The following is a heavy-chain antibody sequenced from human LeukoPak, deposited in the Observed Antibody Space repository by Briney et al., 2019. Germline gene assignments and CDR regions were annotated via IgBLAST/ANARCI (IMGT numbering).Heavy chain of an antibody. Sequence: GKSLKISCNGSGYSFTSYRIGWVRQMPGKGLEWMGIIYPGDSDTRYSPSFQGQVTISADKSISTAYLQWSSLKASDTAMYYCAAEGSTDAFDIWGQGTMVTVSS. V-gene: IGHV5-51*01. CDR3: AAEGSTDAFDI. CDR1: GYSFTSYR. D-gene: IGHD1-14*01. CDR2: IYPGDSDT. J-gene: IGHJ3*02.